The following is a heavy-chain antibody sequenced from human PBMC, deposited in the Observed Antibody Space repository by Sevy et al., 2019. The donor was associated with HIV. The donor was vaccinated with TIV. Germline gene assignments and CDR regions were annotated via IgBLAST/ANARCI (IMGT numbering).Heavy chain of an antibody. CDR1: GFTFSSYA. D-gene: IGHD3-22*01. V-gene: IGHV3-30-3*01. CDR3: ARWRYYYDSSGAQPAVYFDY. J-gene: IGHJ4*02. Sequence: GGSLRLSCAASGFTFSSYAMHWVRQAPGKGLEWVAVISYDGSNKYYADSVKGRFTISRDNSKNTLYLQMNSLRAEDTAVYYCARWRYYYDSSGAQPAVYFDYWGQRTLVTVSS. CDR2: ISYDGSNK.